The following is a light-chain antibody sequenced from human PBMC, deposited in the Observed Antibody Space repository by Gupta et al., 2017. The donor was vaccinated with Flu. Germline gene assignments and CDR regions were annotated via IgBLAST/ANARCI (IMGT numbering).Light chain of an antibody. Sequence: DIQMTQSPSSLSASVGDRVTITCRASQSINNYLIWYQQKPGEAPKLLIYAASSLQSGVPSRFSGGGSGTDFTLTISRLQPEDFAAYYCQQSDIAPYTFGQGTKMEIK. J-gene: IGKJ2*01. CDR2: AAS. V-gene: IGKV1-39*01. CDR1: QSINNY. CDR3: QQSDIAPYT.